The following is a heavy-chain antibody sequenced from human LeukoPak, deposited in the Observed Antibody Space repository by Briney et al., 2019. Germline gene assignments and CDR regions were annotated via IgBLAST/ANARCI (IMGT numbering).Heavy chain of an antibody. CDR2: IGGSGGST. V-gene: IGHV3-23*01. D-gene: IGHD1-26*01. CDR1: GFTFRSYA. J-gene: IGHJ4*02. Sequence: QTGGSLRLSCAASGFTFRSYAMSWVRQAPGKGLEWVSAIGGSGGSTHYADSVKGRFTISRDNSKNTLYLQMNSLRAEDTAVYYCATGGTYFDCWGQGTLVTVSS. CDR3: ATGGTYFDC.